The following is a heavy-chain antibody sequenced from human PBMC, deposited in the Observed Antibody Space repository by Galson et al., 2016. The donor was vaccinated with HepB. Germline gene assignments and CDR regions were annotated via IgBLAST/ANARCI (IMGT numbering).Heavy chain of an antibody. CDR2: IIPTFGAV. CDR1: VGSLSSYL. Sequence: SVKVSCKASVGSLSSYLVTWLRQAPGQGLQWLGGIIPTFGAVKYAEKFQGRIPITADPSTKTVYLGLTSLRSDDTAVYFCARGPYSDTSFYDFWGQGTLVTVSS. V-gene: IGHV1-69*13. CDR3: ARGPYSDTSFYDF. J-gene: IGHJ4*02. D-gene: IGHD2-21*01.